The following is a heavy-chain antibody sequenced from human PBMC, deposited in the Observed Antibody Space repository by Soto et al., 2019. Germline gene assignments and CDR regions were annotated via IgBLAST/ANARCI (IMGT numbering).Heavy chain of an antibody. Sequence: GGSLRLSCAASGFPFSSYAMSWVRQAPGKGLEWVSAISGSGGSTYYADSVKGRFTISRDNSKNTLYLQMNSLRAEDTAVYYCATGSSLGGGSSDYWGQGTLVTVSS. V-gene: IGHV3-23*01. D-gene: IGHD1-26*01. CDR2: ISGSGGST. J-gene: IGHJ4*02. CDR3: ATGSSLGGGSSDY. CDR1: GFPFSSYA.